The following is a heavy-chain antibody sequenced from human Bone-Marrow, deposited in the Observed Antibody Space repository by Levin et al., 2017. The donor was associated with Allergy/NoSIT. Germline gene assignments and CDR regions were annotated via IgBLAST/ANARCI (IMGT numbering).Heavy chain of an antibody. J-gene: IGHJ4*02. Sequence: GGSLRLSCAASGFTFRTYWMSWVRQAPGKGLEWVANIRDDGGEKYYVDSVKGRFTISRDNAKDSLYLQMNSLRVEDTAVYYCGVTPRRDPFDYWGQGTLVAGSS. CDR1: GFTFRTYW. V-gene: IGHV3-7*01. CDR3: GVTPRRDPFDY. D-gene: IGHD2-21*02. CDR2: IRDDGGEK.